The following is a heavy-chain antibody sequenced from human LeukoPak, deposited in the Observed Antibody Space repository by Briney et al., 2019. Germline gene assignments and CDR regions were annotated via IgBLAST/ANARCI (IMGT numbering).Heavy chain of an antibody. Sequence: SETLSLTCTVSGGSISSYYWSWIRQPPGKGLEWIGYIYYSGSTNYNPSLKSRVTISVDTSKNQFSLKLSSVTAADTAVYYCAAGYSYVEIDYWGQGTLVTVSS. J-gene: IGHJ4*02. CDR3: AAGYSYVEIDY. D-gene: IGHD5-18*01. CDR2: IYYSGST. V-gene: IGHV4-59*01. CDR1: GGSISSYY.